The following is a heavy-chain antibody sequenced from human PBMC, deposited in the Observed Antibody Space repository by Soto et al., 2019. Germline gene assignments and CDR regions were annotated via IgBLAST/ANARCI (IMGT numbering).Heavy chain of an antibody. CDR2: ISSNGGST. Sequence: PGGSLRLSCAASGLTFSSYAMHWVRQAPGKGLEYVSAISSNGGSTYYANSVKGRFTISRDNSKNTLYLQMNSLRAEDTAVYYCAKDLVWLTGDLNLLWGQGTLVTVSS. CDR3: AKDLVWLTGDLNLL. CDR1: GLTFSSYA. D-gene: IGHD7-27*01. V-gene: IGHV3-64*01. J-gene: IGHJ4*02.